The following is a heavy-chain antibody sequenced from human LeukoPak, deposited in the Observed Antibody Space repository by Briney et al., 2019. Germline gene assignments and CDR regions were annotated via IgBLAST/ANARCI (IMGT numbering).Heavy chain of an antibody. CDR1: GLIFSDST. D-gene: IGHD3-3*01. Sequence: GGSLRLSCAASGLIFSDSTMHWVRQASGKGLEWVGRIRSKANSYAAAYAASVKGRFTISRDDSKNTAYLQMNSLTTEDTAVYYCTSPAHDFDFWSGYYSYWGRGTLVTVSS. J-gene: IGHJ4*02. CDR2: IRSKANSYAA. V-gene: IGHV3-73*01. CDR3: TSPAHDFDFWSGYYSY.